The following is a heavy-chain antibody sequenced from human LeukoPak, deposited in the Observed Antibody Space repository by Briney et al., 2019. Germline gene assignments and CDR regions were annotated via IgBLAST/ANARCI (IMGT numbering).Heavy chain of an antibody. Sequence: GGSLRLSCAASGFTFSSYSMNWVRQAPGKGLEWVSSISSSSSYIYYADSLKGRVTISRDNAKNSLYLQMNSLRAEDTAVYYCARDAVVAAAPYDYWGQGTLVTVSS. D-gene: IGHD6-13*01. CDR2: ISSSSSYI. CDR3: ARDAVVAAAPYDY. CDR1: GFTFSSYS. J-gene: IGHJ4*02. V-gene: IGHV3-21*01.